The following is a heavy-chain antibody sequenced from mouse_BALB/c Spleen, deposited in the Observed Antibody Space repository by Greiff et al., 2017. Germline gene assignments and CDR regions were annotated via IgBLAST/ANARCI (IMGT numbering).Heavy chain of an antibody. CDR1: GYSITSGYY. CDR3: ARDGV. J-gene: IGHJ1*01. CDR2: ISYDGSN. Sequence: EVKLMESGPGLVKPSQSLSLTCSVTGYSITSGYYWNWIRQFPGNKLEWMGYISYDGSNNYNPSLKNRISITRDTSKNQFFLKLNSVTTEDTATYYCARDGVWGAGTTVTVSS. V-gene: IGHV3-6*01.